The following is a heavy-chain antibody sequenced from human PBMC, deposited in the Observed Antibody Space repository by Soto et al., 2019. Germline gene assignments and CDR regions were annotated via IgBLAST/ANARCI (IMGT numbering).Heavy chain of an antibody. D-gene: IGHD7-27*01. CDR2: IGGTDGDSDGVP. V-gene: IGHV3-23*01. J-gene: IGHJ3*01. CDR3: VKRGRNWGAFDF. CDR1: GFILNNYA. Sequence: VQLLESGGDLVQPGGSLRLSCVASGFILNNYAMSWVRQAPGKGLEWVSTIGGTDGDSDGVPWYEDSVKGRFTISRDSSANTFVLHMDNLRAEDSALYFWVKRGRNWGAFDFWGQGTTVVVSS.